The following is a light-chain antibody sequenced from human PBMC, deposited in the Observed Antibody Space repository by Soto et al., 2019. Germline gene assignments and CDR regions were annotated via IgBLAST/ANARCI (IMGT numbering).Light chain of an antibody. Sequence: IVLTQSPATLSLSPGERATLSCRASQSVSTYLAWYQQKPGQAPRLLIYDASTRATGIPARFSGSGSGTDFTLTISSLEPEDFAVYFCQQCGNWPLTFGGGTKVDIK. V-gene: IGKV3-11*01. CDR1: QSVSTY. CDR2: DAS. J-gene: IGKJ4*01. CDR3: QQCGNWPLT.